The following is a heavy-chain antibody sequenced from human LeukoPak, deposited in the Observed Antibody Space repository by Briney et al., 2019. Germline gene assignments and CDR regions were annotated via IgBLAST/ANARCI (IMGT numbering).Heavy chain of an antibody. J-gene: IGHJ5*02. CDR3: ARSRGSIAVAGSNWFDP. V-gene: IGHV1-18*01. CDR2: ISAYNGNT. Sequence: ASVKVSCKASGYTFTSYGISWVRQAPGQGLEWMGWISAYNGNTNYAQKLQGRVTMTTDKSTSTAYMELKSLMSDDTAVYYCARSRGSIAVAGSNWFDPWGQGTLVTVSS. D-gene: IGHD6-19*01. CDR1: GYTFTSYG.